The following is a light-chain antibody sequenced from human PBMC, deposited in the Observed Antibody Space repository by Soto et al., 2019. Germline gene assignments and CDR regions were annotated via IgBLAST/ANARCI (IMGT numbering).Light chain of an antibody. CDR2: EGS. CDR1: SSDVGSYNL. CDR3: CSYAGSSPHVV. J-gene: IGLJ2*01. V-gene: IGLV2-23*01. Sequence: QSSLTQPRSVSGSPGQSVTISCTGTSSDVGSYNLVSWYQQHPGKAPKLMIYEGSKRPSGVSNRFSGSKSGNTASLTISGLQAEDEADYYCCSYAGSSPHVVFGGGTKLTVL.